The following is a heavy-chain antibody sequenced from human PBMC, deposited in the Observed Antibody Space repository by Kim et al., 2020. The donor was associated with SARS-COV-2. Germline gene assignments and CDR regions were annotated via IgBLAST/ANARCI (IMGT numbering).Heavy chain of an antibody. J-gene: IGHJ3*02. CDR3: AYDSSGYYYVRAFDI. D-gene: IGHD3-22*01. V-gene: IGHV4-4*02. Sequence: SETLSLTCAGSGGSISSSNWWSWVRQPPGKGLEWIGEIYHSGSTNYNPSLKSRVTISVDKSKNQFSLKLSSVTAADTAVYYCAYDSSGYYYVRAFDIWGQGTMVTVSS. CDR2: IYHSGST. CDR1: GGSISSSNW.